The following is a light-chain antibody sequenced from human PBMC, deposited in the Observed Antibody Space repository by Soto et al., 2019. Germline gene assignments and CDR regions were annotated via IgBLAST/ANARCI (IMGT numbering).Light chain of an antibody. CDR3: LRYGDSPPAYT. CDR2: GAS. J-gene: IGKJ2*01. CDR1: QSVSSRN. Sequence: EIVLTQSPGTLSLSPGERATLSCRASQSVSSRNLAWYRQKPGQAPSLLIYGASNRATGIPDRFSGSGSGTDFSLIISSLEPEEFAVYYSLRYGDSPPAYTFGQGTKLEI. V-gene: IGKV3-20*01.